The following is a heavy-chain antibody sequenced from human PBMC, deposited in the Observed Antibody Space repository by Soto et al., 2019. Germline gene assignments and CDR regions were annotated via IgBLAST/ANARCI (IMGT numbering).Heavy chain of an antibody. CDR2: IPYSGTT. J-gene: IGHJ4*02. CDR3: ATGFNYYGRGTLKLDY. D-gene: IGHD3-10*01. Sequence: QAQLQESGPGLVKPSETLSLTCTVSGGSINSDYWSWIRQPPGERLEWIGSIPYSGTTKYNPSLTRRGTISKDTSNNQSSVNLRSVTAADTAVYYCATGFNYYGRGTLKLDYGGQGTLVTVSS. CDR1: GGSINSDY. V-gene: IGHV4-59*01.